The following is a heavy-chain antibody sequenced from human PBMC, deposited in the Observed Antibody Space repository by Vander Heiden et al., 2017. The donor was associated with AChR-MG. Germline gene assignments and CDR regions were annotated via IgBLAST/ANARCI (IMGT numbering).Heavy chain of an antibody. D-gene: IGHD3-16*01. CDR2: IIPIFGTA. J-gene: IGHJ6*02. Sequence: QVQLVQSGAEVKRHGPSVKASCKAYGGTFGSYAIRWVRQAPGQGLEWMGGIIPIFGTANYAQKFQGRVTITADKSTSTAYMELSSLRSEDTAVYYCGWGYYGMDVWGQGTTVTVSS. CDR1: GGTFGSYA. V-gene: IGHV1-69*14. CDR3: GWGYYGMDV.